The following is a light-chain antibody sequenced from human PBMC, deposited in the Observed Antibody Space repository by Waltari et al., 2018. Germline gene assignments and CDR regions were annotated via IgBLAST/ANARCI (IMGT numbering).Light chain of an antibody. V-gene: IGKV3-11*01. CDR2: DAS. Sequence: EIVLTQSPATLSLSPGERATLSCRASQSVGTYLAWYQQKPGQAPRLLISDASCRASGIPARFSGSGSGTDFTLTISSLEPEDFAIYYCQQRTDWPPLTFGGGTKVEIK. CDR1: QSVGTY. CDR3: QQRTDWPPLT. J-gene: IGKJ4*01.